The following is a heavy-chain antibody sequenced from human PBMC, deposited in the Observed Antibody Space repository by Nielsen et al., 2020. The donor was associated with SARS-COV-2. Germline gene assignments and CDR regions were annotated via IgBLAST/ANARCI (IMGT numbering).Heavy chain of an antibody. V-gene: IGHV4-4*02. Sequence: SETLSLTCAVFGGSFNTHAWWSWVRQAPGRGLEWIGEVYHSGATNYNPSLRSRVTLSMDKSRNQFSLKMTAVTAADTAVYFCARGHLVVVSSPILGLGPFFYSFYLDVWGKGTTVIVSS. J-gene: IGHJ6*03. CDR1: GGSFNTHAW. CDR3: ARGHLVVVSSPILGLGPFFYSFYLDV. D-gene: IGHD2-21*01. CDR2: VYHSGAT.